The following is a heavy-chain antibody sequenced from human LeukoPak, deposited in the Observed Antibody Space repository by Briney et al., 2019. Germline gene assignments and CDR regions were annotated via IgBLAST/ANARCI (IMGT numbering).Heavy chain of an antibody. D-gene: IGHD3-9*01. V-gene: IGHV3-30*18. J-gene: IGHJ3*02. CDR1: GFTFRNYG. CDR3: AKVRYFGPSAFDI. Sequence: GGSLRLSCAASGFTFRNYGMDWVRQAPGKGLDWVAVISYDGSNKYYAESVKGRFTIARDNSKNTLYLQMNSLRAEDTAVYDCAKVRYFGPSAFDIWGQGTMVTVSS. CDR2: ISYDGSNK.